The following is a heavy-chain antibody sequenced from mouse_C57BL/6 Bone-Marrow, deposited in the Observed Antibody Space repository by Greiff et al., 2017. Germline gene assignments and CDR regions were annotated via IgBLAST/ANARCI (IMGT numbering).Heavy chain of an antibody. CDR2: IYPGNSDT. CDR3: TFTTVVAYYFDY. D-gene: IGHD1-1*01. J-gene: IGHJ2*01. Sequence: EVQLQQSGTVLARPGASVKMSCKTSGYTFTSYWMHWVKQRPGQGLEWIGAIYPGNSDTSYNQKFKGKAKLTAVTSASTAYMELSSLTNEDSAVYYCTFTTVVAYYFDYWGQGTTLTVSS. CDR1: GYTFTSYW. V-gene: IGHV1-5*01.